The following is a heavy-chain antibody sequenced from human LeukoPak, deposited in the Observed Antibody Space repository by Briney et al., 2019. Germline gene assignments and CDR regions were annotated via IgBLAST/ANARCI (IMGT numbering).Heavy chain of an antibody. D-gene: IGHD6-13*01. CDR3: ARAAGLNWFDP. J-gene: IGHJ5*02. CDR1: GGSISSSSYY. Sequence: SETLSLTCTVSGGSISSSSYYWGWIRQPPGKGLGWIGSIYYSGSTYYNPSLKSRVTISVDTSKNQFSLKLSSVTAADTAVYYCARAAGLNWFDPWGQGTLVTVSS. CDR2: IYYSGST. V-gene: IGHV4-39*01.